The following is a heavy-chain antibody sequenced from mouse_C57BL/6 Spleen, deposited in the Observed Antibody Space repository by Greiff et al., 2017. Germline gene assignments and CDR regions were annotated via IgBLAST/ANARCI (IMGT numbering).Heavy chain of an antibody. J-gene: IGHJ4*01. CDR2: INPYNGGT. CDR1: GYTFTDYY. Sequence: EVQLQQSGPVLVKPGASVKMSCKASGYTFTDYYMNWVKQSHGKSLEWLGVINPYNGGTSYNQKFKGKATLTVDKSSSTAYMELNSLTSEDSAVYYCARDYYENAMDYWGQGTSVTVSS. CDR3: ARDYYENAMDY. D-gene: IGHD2-4*01. V-gene: IGHV1-19*01.